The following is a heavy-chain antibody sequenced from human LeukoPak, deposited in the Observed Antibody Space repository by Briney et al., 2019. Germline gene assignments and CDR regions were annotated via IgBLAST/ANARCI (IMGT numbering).Heavy chain of an antibody. CDR3: TKDLRYYYADNHSEMDEHDY. D-gene: IGHD4-23*01. J-gene: IGHJ4*02. Sequence: PGGSLRLSCAASGFTFNIVAMSWVRQAPGKVLEWVSTINWNGGSTGYADSVKGRFTISRDNAKNSLYLQMNSLRAEDTALYYCTKDLRYYYADNHSEMDEHDYWGQGTLVTVSS. CDR1: GFTFNIVA. V-gene: IGHV3-20*04. CDR2: INWNGGST.